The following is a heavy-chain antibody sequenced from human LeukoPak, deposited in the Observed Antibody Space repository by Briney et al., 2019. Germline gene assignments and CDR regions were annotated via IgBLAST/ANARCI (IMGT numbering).Heavy chain of an antibody. Sequence: PGGSLRLSCAASGFTFSSYEMNWVRQAPGKGLEWVSYISSGGSTIYYADSVKGRFTISRDNAKNSLYLQMNSLRAEDTALYYCARGGTRTYYYYMDVWGKGTTVTISS. CDR3: ARGGTRTYYYYMDV. D-gene: IGHD1-7*01. V-gene: IGHV3-48*03. CDR1: GFTFSSYE. CDR2: ISSGGSTI. J-gene: IGHJ6*03.